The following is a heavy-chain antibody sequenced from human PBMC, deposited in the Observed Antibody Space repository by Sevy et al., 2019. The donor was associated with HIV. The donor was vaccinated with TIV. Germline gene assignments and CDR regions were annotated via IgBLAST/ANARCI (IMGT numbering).Heavy chain of an antibody. D-gene: IGHD3-3*01. Sequence: GGSLRLSCAASGFTFSSYGTHWVRQAPGKGLEWVAVIWYDGSNKYYADSVKGRFTISRDNSKNTLYLQMNSLRAEDTAVYYCARDNTIFGVVTEYYYYGMDVWGQGTTVTVSS. V-gene: IGHV3-33*01. J-gene: IGHJ6*02. CDR1: GFTFSSYG. CDR2: IWYDGSNK. CDR3: ARDNTIFGVVTEYYYYGMDV.